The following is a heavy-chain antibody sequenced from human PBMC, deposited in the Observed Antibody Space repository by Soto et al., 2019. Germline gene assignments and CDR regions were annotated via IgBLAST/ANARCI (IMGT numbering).Heavy chain of an antibody. D-gene: IGHD3-3*01. Sequence: GGSLRLSCAASGFTFSSYAMHWVRQAPGKGLEWVAVISYDGSNKYYADSVKGRFTISRDNSKNTLYLQMNSLRAEDTAVYYCARDLKGFLEWLPDHYYYYGMDVWGQGTTVTVSS. CDR2: ISYDGSNK. CDR1: GFTFSSYA. J-gene: IGHJ6*02. CDR3: ARDLKGFLEWLPDHYYYYGMDV. V-gene: IGHV3-30-3*01.